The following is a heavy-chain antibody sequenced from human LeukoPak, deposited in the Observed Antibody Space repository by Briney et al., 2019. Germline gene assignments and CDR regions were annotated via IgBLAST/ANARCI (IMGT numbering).Heavy chain of an antibody. CDR2: INPNSGGT. CDR3: SREGDYGDYGRLWYFDL. Sequence: ASVKVSCKTSGYTFTGYFMHWVRQAPGQGLEWMGWINPNSGGTNYAQKFQGRVTMTRDTSISTAYMELTRLRPDDTAMYYCSREGDYGDYGRLWYFDLWGRGTLVTVSS. V-gene: IGHV1-2*02. D-gene: IGHD4-17*01. J-gene: IGHJ2*01. CDR1: GYTFTGYF.